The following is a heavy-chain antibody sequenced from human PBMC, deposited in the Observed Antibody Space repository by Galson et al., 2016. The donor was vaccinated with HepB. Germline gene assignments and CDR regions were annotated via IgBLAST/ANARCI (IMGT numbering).Heavy chain of an antibody. Sequence: SLRLSCAGSGFTFSSHPMNWVRQAPGKGLEWVSSIGSRGDDTYYADSVKGRFTVSRDNLKNTLYLQMNSLRAEDTAMYYCARNMYGAATNYIGDVFDIWGQGTMVTVSS. D-gene: IGHD3-10*01. CDR1: GFTFSSHP. V-gene: IGHV3-23*01. J-gene: IGHJ3*02. CDR2: IGSRGDDT. CDR3: ARNMYGAATNYIGDVFDI.